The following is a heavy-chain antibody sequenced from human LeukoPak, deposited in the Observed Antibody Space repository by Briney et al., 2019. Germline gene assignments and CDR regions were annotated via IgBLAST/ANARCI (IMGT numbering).Heavy chain of an antibody. J-gene: IGHJ4*02. CDR2: INSDGGST. D-gene: IGHD3-22*01. V-gene: IGHV3-74*01. CDR1: GFTFSSYW. CDR3: ARVPMIVKAYYFDY. Sequence: PGGSLRLSCAASGFTFSSYWMHWVRQAPGKGLVWVSRINSDGGSTSYADSVKGRFTISRDNAKNTLYLQMNSLRAEDTAVYYCARVPMIVKAYYFDYWGQGTLVTVSS.